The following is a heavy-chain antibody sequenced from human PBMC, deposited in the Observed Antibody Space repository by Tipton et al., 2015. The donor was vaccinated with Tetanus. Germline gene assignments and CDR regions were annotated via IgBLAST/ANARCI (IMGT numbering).Heavy chain of an antibody. V-gene: IGHV3-7*01. CDR1: GFTVSSNY. CDR2: INQDGTEG. D-gene: IGHD2/OR15-2a*01. CDR3: AGDFLIAGSYFDS. Sequence: SLRLSCAASGFTVSSNYMSWVRQAPGKGLEWVGNINQDGTEGYYVDSMKDRFTISRDNAKNSLYLDMNSLREDDTAVYYCAGDFLIAGSYFDSWGQGALVTVSS. J-gene: IGHJ4*02.